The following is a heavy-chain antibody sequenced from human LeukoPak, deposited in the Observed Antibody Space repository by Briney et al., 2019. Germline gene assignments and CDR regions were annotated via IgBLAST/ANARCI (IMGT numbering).Heavy chain of an antibody. CDR3: ARNWGPHFDY. D-gene: IGHD7-27*01. CDR1: GFIFSSYW. CDR2: IKQDGSEK. Sequence: GGSLRLSCAASGFIFSSYWMSWVRQAPGKGLEWVANIKQDGSEKYYVDSVKGRFTISRDNAKNSLYLQMNSLRAEDTAVYYCARNWGPHFDYWGQGTLVTVSS. V-gene: IGHV3-7*01. J-gene: IGHJ4*02.